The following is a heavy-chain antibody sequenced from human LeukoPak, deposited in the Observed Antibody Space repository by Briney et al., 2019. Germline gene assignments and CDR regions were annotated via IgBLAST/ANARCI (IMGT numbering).Heavy chain of an antibody. V-gene: IGHV3-30*04. D-gene: IGHD4-17*01. CDR3: ARDANGDYIGAFDM. Sequence: GGSLRLSCAASGFTFRNDIMNWVRQAPGKGLERVAVISKDESYIHYADSVKGRFTISRDNSKDTLFLQMNRLRAEDTAVYYCARDANGDYIGAFDMWGPGTMVTVSS. CDR1: GFTFRNDI. J-gene: IGHJ3*02. CDR2: ISKDESYI.